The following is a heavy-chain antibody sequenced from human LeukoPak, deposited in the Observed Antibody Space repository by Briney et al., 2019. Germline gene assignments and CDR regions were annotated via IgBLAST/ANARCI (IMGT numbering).Heavy chain of an antibody. CDR3: ARQEWIAAAGSGYFDL. D-gene: IGHD6-13*01. J-gene: IGHJ2*01. CDR2: IYTSGST. CDR1: GGSISSGSYY. V-gene: IGHV4-61*02. Sequence: SETLSLTCTVSGGSISSGSYYWSWIRQPAGKGLEWIGRIYTSGSTNYNPSPKSRVTISVDTSKNQFSLKLSSVTAADTAVYYCARQEWIAAAGSGYFDLWGRGTLVTVSS.